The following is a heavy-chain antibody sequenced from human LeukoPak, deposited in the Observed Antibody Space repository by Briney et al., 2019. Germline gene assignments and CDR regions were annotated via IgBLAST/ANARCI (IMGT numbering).Heavy chain of an antibody. Sequence: GGSLRLSCAASGFTFKSAWMTWVRQAPGKGLEWVAVIWYGGSNKYYADSVKGRFTISRDNSKNTLYLQMNSLRAEDTAVYYCARDRPYRITGTTYYYYYMDVWGKGTTVTVSS. D-gene: IGHD1-20*01. V-gene: IGHV3-33*08. CDR3: ARDRPYRITGTTYYYYYMDV. CDR2: IWYGGSNK. J-gene: IGHJ6*03. CDR1: GFTFKSAW.